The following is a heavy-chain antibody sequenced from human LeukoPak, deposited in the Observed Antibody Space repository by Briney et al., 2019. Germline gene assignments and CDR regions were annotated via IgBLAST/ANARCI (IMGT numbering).Heavy chain of an antibody. J-gene: IGHJ6*02. Sequence: GGSLRLSCAASGFTLGSYWMHWVRQAPGKGLVWVSRINHDGSTTTYADSVKGRFTISRDNAKNTLYLQMNSLRAEDTAVYYCARDWSYAMEVWGQGTTVTVSS. CDR3: ARDWSYAMEV. V-gene: IGHV3-74*01. CDR1: GFTLGSYW. CDR2: INHDGSTT.